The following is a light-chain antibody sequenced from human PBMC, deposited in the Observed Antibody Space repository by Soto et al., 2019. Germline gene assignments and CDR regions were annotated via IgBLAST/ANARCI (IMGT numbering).Light chain of an antibody. Sequence: ENVLTQSPGTLSLSPGERATLSCRATESVTSTYISWYQKKPGQTPRLLIFGTSIRAAGIPDRFSGSGSGTDFTPTISRLEPEDFAVYYCQQCDSSPLWTFGQGTKLEIK. V-gene: IGKV3-20*01. J-gene: IGKJ2*02. CDR2: GTS. CDR3: QQCDSSPLWT. CDR1: ESVTSTY.